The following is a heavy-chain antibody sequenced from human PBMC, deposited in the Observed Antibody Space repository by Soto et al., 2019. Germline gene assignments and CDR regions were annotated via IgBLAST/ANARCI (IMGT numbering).Heavy chain of an antibody. CDR3: ARTFDTITYYFDY. V-gene: IGHV3-30*16. J-gene: IGHJ4*02. Sequence: GGSLRLSCAASEFSFSSYAMHWIRQAPGKGLEWVAVISFDGNIIQYADSVKGRFIISRDNSKSTLYLQMNSLRGEDTAVYYCARTFDTITYYFDYWGQGTLVTVSS. CDR2: ISFDGNII. D-gene: IGHD3-9*01. CDR1: EFSFSSYA.